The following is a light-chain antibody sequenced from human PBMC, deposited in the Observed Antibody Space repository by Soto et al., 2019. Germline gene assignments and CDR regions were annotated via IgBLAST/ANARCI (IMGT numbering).Light chain of an antibody. CDR3: QQYVSYCT. CDR1: QSISTW. Sequence: DIQMTQSPSTLSASLGDRVTITCRASQSISTWLAWYQQKPGKAPKLLIYKASNLESGVPSRFSGSGSGTEFTLTISSLQPDDFATYYCQQYVSYCTFGPGTKVDIK. CDR2: KAS. V-gene: IGKV1-5*03. J-gene: IGKJ3*01.